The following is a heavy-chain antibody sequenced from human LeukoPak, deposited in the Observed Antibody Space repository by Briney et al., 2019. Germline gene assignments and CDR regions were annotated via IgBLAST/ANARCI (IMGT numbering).Heavy chain of an antibody. CDR1: GGSISSYY. D-gene: IGHD6-13*01. CDR2: IYTSGST. Sequence: SETLSLTCTVSGGSISSYYWSWIRQPAGKGLEWIGRIYTSGSTNYNPSLKSRVTMSVDTSKNQFSLKLSSVTAADTAVYYCASCASSSWYGVAHDYWGQGTLVTVSS. CDR3: ASCASSSWYGVAHDY. J-gene: IGHJ4*02. V-gene: IGHV4-4*07.